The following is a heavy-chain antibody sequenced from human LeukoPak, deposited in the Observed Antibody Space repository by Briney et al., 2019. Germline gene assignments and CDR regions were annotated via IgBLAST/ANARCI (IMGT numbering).Heavy chain of an antibody. CDR1: GGSINSYY. V-gene: IGHV4-59*06. Sequence: SETLSLTCSVSGGSINSYYWSWIRQPPGKGLEWIGYIYYSGSTYYNPSLKSRVTISVDTSKNQFSLKLSSVTAADTAVYYCAREGDYYFDYWGQGTLVTVSS. J-gene: IGHJ4*02. CDR3: AREGDYYFDY. D-gene: IGHD2-21*02. CDR2: IYYSGST.